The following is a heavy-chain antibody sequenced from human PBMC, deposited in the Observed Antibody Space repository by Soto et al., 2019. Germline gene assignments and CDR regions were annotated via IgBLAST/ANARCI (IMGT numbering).Heavy chain of an antibody. D-gene: IGHD6-13*01. CDR2: MNPNSGNT. CDR1: GYTFTSYD. V-gene: IGHV1-8*01. J-gene: IGHJ6*02. Sequence: QVQLVQSGAEVKKPGASVKVSCKASGYTFTSYDINWVRQATGQGLEWMGWMNPNSGNTGYAQKFQGRVTMTRNTSISTVYMELSSLRSEDTAVYYCARRAGIAYYYGMDVWGQGTTVTVSS. CDR3: ARRAGIAYYYGMDV.